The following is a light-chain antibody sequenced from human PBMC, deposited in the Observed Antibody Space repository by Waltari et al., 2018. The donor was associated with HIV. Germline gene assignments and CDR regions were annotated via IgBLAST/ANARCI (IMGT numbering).Light chain of an antibody. V-gene: IGKV1-39*01. CDR2: AAY. J-gene: IGKJ2*01. Sequence: IQMTQSPSSLSASVGDRVTITCRASQSISSYLNWYQQKPGNAPKLLIYAAYSLQSGVPSRFSGGGSGTDFTLTISSLQPEDFATYYCQQSYSSPYTFGQGTKLEIK. CDR1: QSISSY. CDR3: QQSYSSPYT.